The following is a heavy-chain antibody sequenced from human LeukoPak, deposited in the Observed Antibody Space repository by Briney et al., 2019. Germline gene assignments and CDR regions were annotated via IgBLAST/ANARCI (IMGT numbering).Heavy chain of an antibody. J-gene: IGHJ4*02. Sequence: GGSLRLSCAASGFTFTSYGISWVRQAPGQGLEWMGWISAYNGNTNYAQKLQGRVTMTTDTSTSTAYMELRSLRSDDTAVYYCARDLAGTGYQDYWGQGTLVTVSS. CDR3: ARDLAGTGYQDY. V-gene: IGHV1-18*01. D-gene: IGHD3/OR15-3a*01. CDR1: GFTFTSYG. CDR2: ISAYNGNT.